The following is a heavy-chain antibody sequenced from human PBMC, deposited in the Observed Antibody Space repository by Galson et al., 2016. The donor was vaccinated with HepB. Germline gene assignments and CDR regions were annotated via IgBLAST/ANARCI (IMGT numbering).Heavy chain of an antibody. D-gene: IGHD2-2*01. CDR1: GFTFSSHH. J-gene: IGHJ6*02. Sequence: SLRLSCAASGFTFSSHHMNWVRQAPGKGLEWVSYISGSSSVIYYADSVKGRFTISRDNAKNSLSLQMSSLRTEDTAVYYCARDSPTSYAMDVWGQGTTVTVSS. CDR3: ARDSPTSYAMDV. CDR2: ISGSSSVI. V-gene: IGHV3-48*04.